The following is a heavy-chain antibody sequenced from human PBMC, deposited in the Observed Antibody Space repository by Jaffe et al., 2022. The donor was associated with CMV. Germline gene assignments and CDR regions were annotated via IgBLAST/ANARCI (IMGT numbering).Heavy chain of an antibody. Sequence: QVQLQESGPGLVKPSGTLSLTCVVSGASVTSGNWWSWVRQSPVKGLEWIGDILHSGSTNYSPSLKSRVTMSLDKSKNQFSLKLNSVTAADTAVYYCARSISLAAGYFYHMDVWGKGTTVTVSS. CDR1: GASVTSGNW. D-gene: IGHD6-25*01. CDR3: ARSISLAAGYFYHMDV. J-gene: IGHJ6*03. V-gene: IGHV4-4*02. CDR2: ILHSGST.